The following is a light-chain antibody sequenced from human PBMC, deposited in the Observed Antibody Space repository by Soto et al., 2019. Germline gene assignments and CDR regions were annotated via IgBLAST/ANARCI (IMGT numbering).Light chain of an antibody. CDR1: SSDVGGYNY. J-gene: IGLJ2*01. Sequence: QSALTQPRSVSGSPGQSVTISCTGTSSDVGGYNYVSWYQQHPGKAPKFIIFEVNKRPSGVPDRFSGSKSGNTASLTISGLQAEDEADYYCCAYAGTYVVFGGGTQLTVL. CDR3: CAYAGTYVV. CDR2: EVN. V-gene: IGLV2-11*01.